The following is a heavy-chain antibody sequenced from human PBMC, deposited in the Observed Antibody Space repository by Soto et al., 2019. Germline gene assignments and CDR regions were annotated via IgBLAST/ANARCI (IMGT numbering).Heavy chain of an antibody. D-gene: IGHD6-13*01. Sequence: XSLRLSCAPSRFTFSNYAMGWVRQAPAKWLEWIGEXNHSGXTHYNQYLKSXXTISVDTXXNQFYLKLSSVTAADTAVYYCARGSGSSWVLRVWGQGTTVTVSS. J-gene: IGHJ6*01. CDR3: ARGSGSSWVLRV. CDR2: XNHSGXT. V-gene: IGHV4-34*01. CDR1: RFTFSNYA.